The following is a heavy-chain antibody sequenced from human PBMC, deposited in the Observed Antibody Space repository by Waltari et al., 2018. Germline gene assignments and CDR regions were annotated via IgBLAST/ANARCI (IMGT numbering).Heavy chain of an antibody. V-gene: IGHV1-2*02. J-gene: IGHJ5*02. Sequence: QVQLVQSGAEVKKPGASVKVSCKASGYTFTGYYMHWVRQAPGQGLEWMRRINTDSRDTDDALKVKGRVTMATYTCISSVYMEMSRLNSTDTDDYESARGWRTAIVSHHFDPWGQGTLVTVSS. CDR2: INTDSRDT. CDR3: ARGWRTAIVSHHFDP. D-gene: IGHD5-18*01. CDR1: GYTFTGYY.